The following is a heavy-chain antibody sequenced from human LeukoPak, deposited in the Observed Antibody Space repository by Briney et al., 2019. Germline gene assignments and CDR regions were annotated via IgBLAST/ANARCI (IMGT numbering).Heavy chain of an antibody. D-gene: IGHD3-10*01. Sequence: KPSETLSLTCTVSGGSIISYYWSWIRQPPGKGLECIGYIYDSGSTNYNPSLKSRVTISVDTSKNQFSLKLSSVTAADTAVYYCARRSRGNGSLDYWGQGTLVTVSS. V-gene: IGHV4-59*08. J-gene: IGHJ4*02. CDR1: GGSIISYY. CDR2: IYDSGST. CDR3: ARRSRGNGSLDY.